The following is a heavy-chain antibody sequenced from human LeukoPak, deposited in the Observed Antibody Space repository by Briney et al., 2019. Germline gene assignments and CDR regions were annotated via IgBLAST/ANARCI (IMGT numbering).Heavy chain of an antibody. CDR1: GFTFSSYS. Sequence: GGSLRLSCAASGFTFSSYSMNWVRQAPGKGLEWVSSISSSSSYIYYADSVKGRFTISRDNAKDSLYLQMNSLRAEDTAVYYCARQATNYGMDVWGQGTTVTVSS. J-gene: IGHJ6*02. V-gene: IGHV3-21*01. CDR2: ISSSSSYI. CDR3: ARQATNYGMDV.